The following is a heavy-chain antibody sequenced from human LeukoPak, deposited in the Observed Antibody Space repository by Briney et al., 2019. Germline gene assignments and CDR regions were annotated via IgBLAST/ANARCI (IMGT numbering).Heavy chain of an antibody. V-gene: IGHV3-11*01. CDR3: AKAPVTSCRGAFCYPFDY. J-gene: IGHJ4*02. CDR2: ISGSGHDI. CDR1: GFTFSDSY. D-gene: IGHD2-15*01. Sequence: GGSLRLSCAASGFTFSDSYMTWVRQAPGKGVEWVAYISGSGHDINYSDSVKGRFTISRDTSRSTLYLQMNSLRAEDATVYYCAKAPVTSCRGAFCYPFDYWGQGTLVTVSS.